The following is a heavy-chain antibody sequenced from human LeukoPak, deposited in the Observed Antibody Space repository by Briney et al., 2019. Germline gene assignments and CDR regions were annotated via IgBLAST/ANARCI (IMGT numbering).Heavy chain of an antibody. D-gene: IGHD2-21*01. V-gene: IGHV5-51*01. J-gene: IGHJ4*02. CDR3: TRQGYYCGGDCYNDY. CDR2: IYPGDSDT. Sequence: KNGESLEISCKGSGYSFTSYWIGWVRQMPGKGLEWMGIIYPGDSDTRYSPSFQGQVTISADKSISTAYLQWSSLKASDTAMYYCTRQGYYCGGDCYNDYWGQGTLVTVSS. CDR1: GYSFTSYW.